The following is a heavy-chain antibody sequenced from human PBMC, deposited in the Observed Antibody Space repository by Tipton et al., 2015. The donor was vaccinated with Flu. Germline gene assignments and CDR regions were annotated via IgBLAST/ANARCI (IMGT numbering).Heavy chain of an antibody. Sequence: SLRLSCAASGFTVSSNYMSWVRQAPGKGLEWVSVIYSGGSTYYADSVKGRFTISRDNSKNTLYLQMNSLRAEDTAVYYCARERSQDCSSTSCYLGWFDPWGQGTLVTVSS. V-gene: IGHV3-66*02. CDR3: ARERSQDCSSTSCYLGWFDP. CDR1: GFTVSSNY. CDR2: IYSGGST. J-gene: IGHJ5*02. D-gene: IGHD2-2*01.